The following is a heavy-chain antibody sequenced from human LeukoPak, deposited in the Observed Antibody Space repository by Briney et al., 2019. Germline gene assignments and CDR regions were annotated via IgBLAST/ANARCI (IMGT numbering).Heavy chain of an antibody. J-gene: IGHJ4*02. CDR3: AREWTYSSGWSAPGY. CDR2: ISGSGANT. CDR1: GFTFSNYA. D-gene: IGHD6-19*01. Sequence: GGSLRLSCAASGFTFSNYAMNWVRQAPGKGLEWVSGISGSGANTYYLDSVKGRFTISRDSSKNTLYLQLNSLRAEDTALYYCAREWTYSSGWSAPGYWGQGTQVTVSS. V-gene: IGHV3-23*01.